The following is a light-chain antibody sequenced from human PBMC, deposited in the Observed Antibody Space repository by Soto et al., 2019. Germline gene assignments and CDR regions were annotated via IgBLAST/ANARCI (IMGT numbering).Light chain of an antibody. CDR2: GVS. Sequence: DIQMTQSPSSLSASVGDRVTITCRASQDISIYLAWFQQKPGRAPQSLIYGVSTLQSGVPSRFSGSGSGTHFFLTITGLEPEDLATYYCQQYNGYPYTFGQGTKLEI. V-gene: IGKV1-16*01. CDR1: QDISIY. CDR3: QQYNGYPYT. J-gene: IGKJ2*01.